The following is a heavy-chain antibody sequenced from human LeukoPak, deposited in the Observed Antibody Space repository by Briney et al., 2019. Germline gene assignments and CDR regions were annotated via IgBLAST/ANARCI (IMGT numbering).Heavy chain of an antibody. J-gene: IGHJ5*02. Sequence: ASVKVSCKASGYTFTGYYMHWVRQAPGQGLEWMGWINPNSGGTNYAQKFQGRVTMTRDTSISTAYMELSRLRSDDTAVYYCARGPWYGITIFGVVIENWFDPWGQGTLVTVSS. D-gene: IGHD3-3*01. V-gene: IGHV1-2*02. CDR1: GYTFTGYY. CDR2: INPNSGGT. CDR3: ARGPWYGITIFGVVIENWFDP.